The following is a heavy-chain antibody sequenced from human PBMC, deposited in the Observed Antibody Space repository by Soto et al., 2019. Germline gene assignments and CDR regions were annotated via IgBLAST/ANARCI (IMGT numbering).Heavy chain of an antibody. J-gene: IGHJ4*02. V-gene: IGHV3-21*01. CDR2: ISSSSYI. Sequence: PGGSLRLSCAASGFTFSSYSMNWVRQAPGKGLEWVSSISSSSYIDYADSVKGRFTISRDNAKNSLYLQMNSLRAEGTAVYYCAAGDSYGYKDGVDYWGQGTLVTVSS. CDR3: AAGDSYGYKDGVDY. CDR1: GFTFSSYS. D-gene: IGHD5-18*01.